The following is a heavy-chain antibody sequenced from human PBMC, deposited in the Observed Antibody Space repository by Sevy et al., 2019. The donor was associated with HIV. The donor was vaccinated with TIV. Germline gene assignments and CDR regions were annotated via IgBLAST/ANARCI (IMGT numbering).Heavy chain of an antibody. CDR1: GGSFSGYY. D-gene: IGHD3-22*01. J-gene: IGHJ4*02. CDR3: ARGGELAMAYYYDSSGYYYFHRTFGY. CDR2: INHSGST. V-gene: IGHV4-34*01. Sequence: SETLSLTCAVYGGSFSGYYWSWIRQPPGKGLEWIGEINHSGSTNYNPSLKSRVTISVDTSKNQFSLKLSSVTAADTDVYYCARGGELAMAYYYDSSGYYYFHRTFGYWGQGTLVTVSS.